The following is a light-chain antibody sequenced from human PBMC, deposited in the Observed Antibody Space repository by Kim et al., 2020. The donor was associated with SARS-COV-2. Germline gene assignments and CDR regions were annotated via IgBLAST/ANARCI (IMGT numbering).Light chain of an antibody. CDR1: QSVYSGY. J-gene: IGKJ2*01. V-gene: IGKV3-20*01. CDR3: QQYTESSFT. CDR2: GAS. Sequence: EVVLTQSPGTLSLSPGERATLSCRASQSVYSGYFGWYQQKPGQAPRLLIYGASNMATGIPDRFSGSGSGTDFSLTISRLEPEDFAVYYCQQYTESSFTFGQGTKLEIK.